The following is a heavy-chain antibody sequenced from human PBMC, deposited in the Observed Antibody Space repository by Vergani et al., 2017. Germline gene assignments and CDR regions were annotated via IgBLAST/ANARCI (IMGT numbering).Heavy chain of an antibody. CDR3: ARDGSYCGGDCYFETSRNWFDP. V-gene: IGHV1-2*02. CDR1: GYTFTGYY. Sequence: VQLVQSGAEAKKPGSSVKVSCKASGYTFTGYYMHWVRQAPGQGLEWMGWINPNSGGTNYAQKFQGRVTMTRDTSISTAYMELSRLRSDDTAVYYCARDGSYCGGDCYFETSRNWFDPWGQGTLVTVSS. D-gene: IGHD2-21*02. J-gene: IGHJ5*02. CDR2: INPNSGGT.